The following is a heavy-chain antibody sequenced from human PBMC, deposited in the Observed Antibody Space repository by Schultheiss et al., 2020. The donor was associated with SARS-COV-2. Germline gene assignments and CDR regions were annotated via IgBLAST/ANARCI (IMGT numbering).Heavy chain of an antibody. Sequence: SETLSLTCAVYGGSFSGYYWSWIRQPPGKGLEWIGEINHSGSTNYNPSLKSRVTMSVDTSKNHFSLKLSSVTAADTAVYYCARDFATSGSSWYDCFDPWGQGTLVTVSS. D-gene: IGHD6-13*01. CDR3: ARDFATSGSSWYDCFDP. J-gene: IGHJ5*02. CDR1: GGSFSGYY. V-gene: IGHV4-34*01. CDR2: INHSGST.